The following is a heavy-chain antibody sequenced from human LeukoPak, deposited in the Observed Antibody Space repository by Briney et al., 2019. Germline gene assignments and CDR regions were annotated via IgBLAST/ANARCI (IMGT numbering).Heavy chain of an antibody. Sequence: SETLSLTCTVSGGSIRGSSYYWGWIRQPPGKELKWIGSMFHNGSTYYNPSLKSRVTISVDTSKNQFSLKLNSVTAADTAVYYCARDMEQPSLGYWGQGTLVTVSS. CDR1: GGSIRGSSYY. J-gene: IGHJ4*02. D-gene: IGHD1/OR15-1a*01. V-gene: IGHV4-39*07. CDR3: ARDMEQPSLGY. CDR2: MFHNGST.